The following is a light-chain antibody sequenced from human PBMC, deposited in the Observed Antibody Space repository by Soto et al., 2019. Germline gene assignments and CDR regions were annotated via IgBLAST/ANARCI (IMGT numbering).Light chain of an antibody. CDR1: QSVSSN. V-gene: IGKV3-15*01. CDR3: QQYNNWPSL. CDR2: GAS. J-gene: IGKJ3*01. Sequence: EIVMTQSPATLSVSPGERATLSCRASQSVSSNSAWYQQKPGQAPRLLIYGASTRATGIPARFSGSGSGTEFTLTISSLQSEDFAVYYCQQYNNWPSLFGPGTKVDIK.